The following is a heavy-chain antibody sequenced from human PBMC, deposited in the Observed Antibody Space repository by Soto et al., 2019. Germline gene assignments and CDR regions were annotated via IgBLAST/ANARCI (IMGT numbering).Heavy chain of an antibody. J-gene: IGHJ4*02. CDR2: IYWNDDK. CDR3: AHAFIGYCSGGSCPYFDY. D-gene: IGHD2-15*01. Sequence: SGPTLVNPTQTLTLTCTFSGFSLSTSGVGVGWIRQPPGKALEWLALIYWNDDKRYSPSLKSRLTITKDTSKNQVVLTMTNMDPVDTATYYCAHAFIGYCSGGSCPYFDYWGQGTLVTVSS. V-gene: IGHV2-5*01. CDR1: GFSLSTSGVG.